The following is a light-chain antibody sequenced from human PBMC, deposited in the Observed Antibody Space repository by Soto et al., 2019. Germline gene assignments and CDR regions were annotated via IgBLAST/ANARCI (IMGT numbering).Light chain of an antibody. CDR2: GAS. Sequence: EIVMPQSPATLSVSPGERATLSRRASQSFSSNLAWYQQKPGQAPRLLIYGASTRATGIPARFSGSGSGTEFTLIISSLQSEDFAVDYWQQYNNWPPVTFGGGTKVEIK. CDR1: QSFSSN. V-gene: IGKV3D-15*01. CDR3: QQYNNWPPVT. J-gene: IGKJ4*02.